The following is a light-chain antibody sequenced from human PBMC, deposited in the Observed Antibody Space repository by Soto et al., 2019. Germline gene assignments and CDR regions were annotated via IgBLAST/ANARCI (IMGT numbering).Light chain of an antibody. CDR2: EVT. Sequence: QSALTQPPSASGSPGQSVTISCTGTSSDIGDYDYVSWYQHHPGKAPKLMIFEVTKRPSGVPDRFSGSKSGNTASLAVSGLQAEDEADYCCSSYGGSKAFGVFGGGTKLTV. V-gene: IGLV2-8*01. J-gene: IGLJ3*02. CDR1: SSDIGDYDY. CDR3: SSYGGSKAFGV.